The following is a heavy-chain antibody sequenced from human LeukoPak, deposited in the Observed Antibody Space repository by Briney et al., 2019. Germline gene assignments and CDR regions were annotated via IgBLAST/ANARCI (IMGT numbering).Heavy chain of an antibody. CDR2: INHSGST. Sequence: PSETLSLTCAVYGGSFSGYYWSWIRQARGKGVEWIGEINHSGSTNYNPSLKSRVSLSVDPSKNPFSLKLSSLTAPDTAVYYCARTCPPKHKDLVVVPAAASHYYYYMDVWGKGTTVTVSS. D-gene: IGHD2-2*01. V-gene: IGHV4-34*01. CDR1: GGSFSGYY. CDR3: ARTCPPKHKDLVVVPAAASHYYYYMDV. J-gene: IGHJ6*03.